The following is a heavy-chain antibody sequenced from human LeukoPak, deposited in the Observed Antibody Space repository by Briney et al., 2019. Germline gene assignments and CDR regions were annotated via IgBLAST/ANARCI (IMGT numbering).Heavy chain of an antibody. CDR2: IYHSGST. CDR3: ARDRIAAVGKGDY. V-gene: IGHV4-38-2*02. J-gene: IGHJ4*02. D-gene: IGHD6-13*01. CDR1: GYSISSGYY. Sequence: SETLSLTCTVSGYSISSGYYWGWIRQPPGKGLEWIGSIYHSGSTYYNPSLKSRVTISVDKSKNQFSLKLSSVTAADTAVYYCARDRIAAVGKGDYWGQGTLVTVSS.